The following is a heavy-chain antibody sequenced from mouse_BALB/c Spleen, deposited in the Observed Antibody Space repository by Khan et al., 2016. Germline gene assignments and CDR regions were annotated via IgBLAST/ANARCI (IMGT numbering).Heavy chain of an antibody. CDR3: VRYAYYPYALDY. V-gene: IGHV10-1*02. Sequence: EVKLEESGGGLVQPKGSLKLSCAASGFTFKTYAMNWVRQAPGKGLEWIARIRSKSNNFATYYADSVKDRFTISRDDSQNMLSLQMNTLQTEDTATYSCVRYAYYPYALDYWGQGTSVTVAS. D-gene: IGHD2-3*01. J-gene: IGHJ4*01. CDR2: IRSKSNNFAT. CDR1: GFTFKTYA.